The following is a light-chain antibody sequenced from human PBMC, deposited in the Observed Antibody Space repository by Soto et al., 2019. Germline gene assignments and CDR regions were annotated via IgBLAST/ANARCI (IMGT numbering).Light chain of an antibody. CDR3: QQYRDLPQT. V-gene: IGKV3-20*01. Sequence: EIVLTQSPGTLSLSPGETATLSCRASQSVRSTYSAWYQQKPGQPPRHLIYNSSTRATGIPDRFSGSGSGTDFTLTISRLEPEDFAIYSCQQYRDLPQTFGQGTQVEIK. J-gene: IGKJ1*01. CDR1: QSVRSTY. CDR2: NSS.